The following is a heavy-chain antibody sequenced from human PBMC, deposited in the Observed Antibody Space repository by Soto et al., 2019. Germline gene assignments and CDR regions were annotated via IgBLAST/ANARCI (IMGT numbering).Heavy chain of an antibody. D-gene: IGHD7-27*01. CDR2: IYYSGST. Sequence: SETLSLTCTVSGGSISSYYWSWIRQPPGKGLEWIGYIYYSGSTNYNPSLKSRVTISVDTSKNQFSLKLSSVTAADTAVYYCAREKEVVSNWAREYYFDYWGQGTLVTVSS. CDR3: AREKEVVSNWAREYYFDY. CDR1: GGSISSYY. J-gene: IGHJ4*02. V-gene: IGHV4-59*01.